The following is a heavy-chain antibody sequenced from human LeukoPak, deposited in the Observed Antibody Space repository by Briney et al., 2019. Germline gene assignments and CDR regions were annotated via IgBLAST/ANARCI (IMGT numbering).Heavy chain of an antibody. CDR1: GGPISSHY. D-gene: IGHD6-13*01. CDR2: IYTSGST. V-gene: IGHV4-4*07. J-gene: IGHJ4*02. Sequence: SETLSLTCTVSGGPISSHYWSWIRQPAGKGLEWIGRIYTSGSTNYNPSLKSRVTMSVDTSKNQFSLKLSSVTAADTAVYYCARGRVSSGWYSAFDYWGQGTLVTVSS. CDR3: ARGRVSSGWYSAFDY.